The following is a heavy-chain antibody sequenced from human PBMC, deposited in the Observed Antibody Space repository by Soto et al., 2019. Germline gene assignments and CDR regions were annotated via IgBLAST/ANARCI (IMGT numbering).Heavy chain of an antibody. Sequence: QPGGSLRLSCAASGFPFGGHWMYWVRQAPGKGLVWVSRMNPDGTFASYADSVKGRFFTSRDNAKNTLYLQMNSLRDEDTAVYYWAKDYSSGSDYWGQGTLVTVSS. CDR2: MNPDGTFA. CDR3: AKDYSSGSDY. CDR1: GFPFGGHW. V-gene: IGHV3-74*01. J-gene: IGHJ4*02. D-gene: IGHD3-10*01.